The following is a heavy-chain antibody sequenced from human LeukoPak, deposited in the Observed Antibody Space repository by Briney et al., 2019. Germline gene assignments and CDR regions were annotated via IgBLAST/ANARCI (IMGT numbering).Heavy chain of an antibody. Sequence: GGSLRLSCAASGFXFSSYGMHWVRQAPGKGLEWVAVISYDGSNKYYADSVKGRFTISRDNSKNTLYLQMNSLRAEDTAVYYCAKGDTAMPLINWFDPWGQGTLVTVSS. V-gene: IGHV3-30*18. D-gene: IGHD5-18*01. CDR2: ISYDGSNK. CDR1: GFXFSSYG. J-gene: IGHJ5*02. CDR3: AKGDTAMPLINWFDP.